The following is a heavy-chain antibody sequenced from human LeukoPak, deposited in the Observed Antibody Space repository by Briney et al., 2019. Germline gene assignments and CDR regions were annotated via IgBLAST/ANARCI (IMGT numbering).Heavy chain of an antibody. CDR1: GGSISSYY. CDR2: IYYSGST. D-gene: IGHD3-16*01. V-gene: IGHV4-59*01. J-gene: IGHJ3*02. CDR3: ARKGHGGFGAFDI. Sequence: SETLSLTCTVSGGSISSYYWSWIRQPPGKGLEWIGYIYYSGSTNYNPPLKSRVTISVDTSKNQFSLKLSSVTAADTAVYYCARKGHGGFGAFDIWGQGTMVTVSS.